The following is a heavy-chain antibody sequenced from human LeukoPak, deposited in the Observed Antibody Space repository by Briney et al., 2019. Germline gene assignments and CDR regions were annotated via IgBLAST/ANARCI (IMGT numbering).Heavy chain of an antibody. V-gene: IGHV3-23*01. CDR2: ISGSGGST. CDR3: AKDYSIVVVVAAPDAFDI. J-gene: IGHJ3*02. D-gene: IGHD2-15*01. CDR1: GFTFSSYA. Sequence: GGSLRLSCAASGFTFSSYAMSWVRQAPGKGLELVSAISGSGGSTYYADSVKGRLTISRDNSKNTLYLQMNSLRAEDTAVYYCAKDYSIVVVVAAPDAFDIWGQGTMVTVPS.